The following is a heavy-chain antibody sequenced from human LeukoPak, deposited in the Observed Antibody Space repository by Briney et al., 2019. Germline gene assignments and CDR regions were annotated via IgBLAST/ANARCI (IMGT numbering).Heavy chain of an antibody. D-gene: IGHD6-6*01. V-gene: IGHV5-51*01. CDR3: AREGRSSSPMDY. CDR2: IYPGDSDT. Sequence: GESLKISFKGSGYSFNSYWIGWVRQMSGKGLEWMGIIYPGDSDTRYSPSFQGQVTISADKSISTAYLQWGSLKASDTAMYYCAREGRSSSPMDYWGQGTLVTVSS. J-gene: IGHJ4*02. CDR1: GYSFNSYW.